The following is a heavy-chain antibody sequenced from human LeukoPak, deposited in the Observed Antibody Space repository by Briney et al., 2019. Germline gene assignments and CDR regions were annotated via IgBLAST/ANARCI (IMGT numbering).Heavy chain of an antibody. D-gene: IGHD1-1*01. CDR3: AKYIASTGSRGAFNI. CDR2: ITGGGAAT. Sequence: GGSLRLSCAASGFTFRSYAMTWVRQAPGKGLEWVSAITGGGAATYYADSVKGRFTISRDSSKNTMYLQMNSLRAEDTAIYYCAKYIASTGSRGAFNIWGQGTMVTVSS. CDR1: GFTFRSYA. V-gene: IGHV3-23*01. J-gene: IGHJ3*02.